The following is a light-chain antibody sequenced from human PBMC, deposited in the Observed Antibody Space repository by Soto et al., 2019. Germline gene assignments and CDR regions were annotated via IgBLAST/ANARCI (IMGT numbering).Light chain of an antibody. CDR2: EVT. J-gene: IGLJ1*01. V-gene: IGLV2-8*01. CDR1: SSDVGAYNY. CDR3: SSYAGKNGYV. Sequence: QSVLAQPPSASGSPGQSVTISCTGTSSDVGAYNYVSWYQQHPGKAPKFMIYEVTRRPSGVPNRFSGSKSGNTASLTVSGLQPEDEADYYCSSYAGKNGYVFGTGTKVT.